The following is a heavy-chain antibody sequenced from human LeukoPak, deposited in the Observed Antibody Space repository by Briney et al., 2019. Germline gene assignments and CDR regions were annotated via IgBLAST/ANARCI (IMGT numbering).Heavy chain of an antibody. CDR2: IYTSGST. CDR3: ARVRVPNLGPGLRFLEGGAFDI. D-gene: IGHD3-3*01. Sequence: SETLSLTCTVSGGSISSGGYYWSWIRQPPGKGLEWIGRIYTSGSTNYNPSLKSRVTMSVDTSKNQFSLKLSSVTAADTAVYYCARVRVPNLGPGLRFLEGGAFDIWGQGTMVTVSS. J-gene: IGHJ3*02. CDR1: GGSISSGGYY. V-gene: IGHV4-61*02.